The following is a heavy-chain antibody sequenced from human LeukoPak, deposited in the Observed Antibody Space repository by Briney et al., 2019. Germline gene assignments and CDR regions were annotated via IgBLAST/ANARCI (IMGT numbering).Heavy chain of an antibody. CDR3: ARDDGSGWYYFDY. CDR1: GFTFTTFW. D-gene: IGHD6-19*01. CDR2: IYSGGST. J-gene: IGHJ4*02. V-gene: IGHV3-53*01. Sequence: PGGSLRLSCVASGFTFTTFWMAWVRQAPGKGLEWVSVIYSGGSTYYADSVKGRFTISRDNSKNTLYLQMNSLRAEDTAVYYCARDDGSGWYYFDYWGQGTLVTVSS.